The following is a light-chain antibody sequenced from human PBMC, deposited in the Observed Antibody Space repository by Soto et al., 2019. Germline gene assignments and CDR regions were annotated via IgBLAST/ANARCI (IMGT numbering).Light chain of an antibody. J-gene: IGLJ2*01. V-gene: IGLV4-69*01. CDR1: SGHSSYA. CDR2: LNSDGSH. Sequence: QAVVTQSPSASASLGASVKLTCTLSSGHSSYAIAWHQQQPEKGPRFLMKLNSDGSHSKGDGISDRFSGSSSGAERYLTISSLQSEDGADYYCQTWGADSVIFGGGTKLTVL. CDR3: QTWGADSVI.